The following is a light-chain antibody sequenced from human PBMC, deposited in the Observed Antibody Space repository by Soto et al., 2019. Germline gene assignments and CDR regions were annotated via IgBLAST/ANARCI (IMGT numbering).Light chain of an antibody. CDR3: QQRDSWPLT. Sequence: EIVLTQSPAILSLSPGERATLSCRTNQTVSTYLAWYQHKTGQAPRLLIYSASKRATGIPARFSGSGSGTDFTLTISSLEPEDFAFYYCQQRDSWPLTFGGGIKV. CDR2: SAS. J-gene: IGKJ4*01. V-gene: IGKV3-11*01. CDR1: QTVSTY.